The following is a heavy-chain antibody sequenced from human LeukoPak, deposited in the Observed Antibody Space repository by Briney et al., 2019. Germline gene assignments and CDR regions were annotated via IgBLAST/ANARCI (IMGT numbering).Heavy chain of an antibody. CDR1: GGSFSGYY. Sequence: SETLSLTCAVYGGSFSGYYWSWIRQPPGKGLEWIGEINHSGSTNYNPSLKSRVTISVDTPKNQFSLKLSSVTAADTAVYYCARSPPYDFWSGYYHSSNWFDPWGQGTLVTVSS. CDR2: INHSGST. CDR3: ARSPPYDFWSGYYHSSNWFDP. D-gene: IGHD3-3*01. V-gene: IGHV4-34*01. J-gene: IGHJ5*02.